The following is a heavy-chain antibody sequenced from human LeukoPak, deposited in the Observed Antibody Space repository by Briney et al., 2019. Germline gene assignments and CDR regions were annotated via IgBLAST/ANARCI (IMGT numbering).Heavy chain of an antibody. CDR2: INPNSGDT. V-gene: IGHV1-2*02. CDR1: GYTFTGYY. D-gene: IGHD5-24*01. J-gene: IGHJ4*02. CDR3: ARLAQEMATINVYFDY. Sequence: ASVKVSCKASGYTFTGYYIHWVRQAPGQGLEWMGWINPNSGDTNYAQKFQGRVTMTRDTSISTAYMELSRLRSDDTAVYYCARLAQEMATINVYFDYWGQGTLVTVSS.